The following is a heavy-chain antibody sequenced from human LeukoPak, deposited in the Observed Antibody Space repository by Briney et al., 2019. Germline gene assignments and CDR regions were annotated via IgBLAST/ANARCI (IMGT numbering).Heavy chain of an antibody. CDR1: GFTFSNYW. CDR3: ARSRGYSYGFFDY. V-gene: IGHV3-7*01. D-gene: IGHD5-18*01. J-gene: IGHJ4*02. CDR2: IKQDKSEK. Sequence: GGSLRLSCAASGFTFSNYWMSWVRQAPGKGLEWVANIKQDKSEKYYVDSVKGRFTISRDNAKNSLYLQMNSLRAEDTAVYYCARSRGYSYGFFDYWGQGTLVTVSS.